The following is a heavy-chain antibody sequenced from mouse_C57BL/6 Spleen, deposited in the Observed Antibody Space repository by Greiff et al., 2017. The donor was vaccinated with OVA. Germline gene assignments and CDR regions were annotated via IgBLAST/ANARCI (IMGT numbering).Heavy chain of an antibody. Sequence: EVQLQQSGPELVKPGASVKMSCKASGYTFTDYNMHWVKQSHGKSLEWIGYINPNNGGTSYNQKFKGKATLTVNKSSSTAYMELRSLTSEDSAVYYCARLNMANWDVGAMDYWGQGTSVTVSS. CDR3: ARLNMANWDVGAMDY. D-gene: IGHD4-1*01. J-gene: IGHJ4*01. V-gene: IGHV1-22*01. CDR2: INPNNGGT. CDR1: GYTFTDYN.